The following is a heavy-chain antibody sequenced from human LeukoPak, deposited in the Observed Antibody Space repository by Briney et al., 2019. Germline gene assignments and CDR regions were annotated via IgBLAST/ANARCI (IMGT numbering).Heavy chain of an antibody. CDR2: ISAYNGNT. D-gene: IGHD3-3*01. Sequence: ASVKVSCKASGYTFTSYGISWVRQAPGQGLKWMGWISAYNGNTNYAQKLQGRVTMTTDTSTSTAYMELRSLRSDDTAVYYCARMSLLGYDFWSGYYTGFDSLDIWGQGTMVTVSS. CDR1: GYTFTSYG. CDR3: ARMSLLGYDFWSGYYTGFDSLDI. J-gene: IGHJ3*02. V-gene: IGHV1-18*01.